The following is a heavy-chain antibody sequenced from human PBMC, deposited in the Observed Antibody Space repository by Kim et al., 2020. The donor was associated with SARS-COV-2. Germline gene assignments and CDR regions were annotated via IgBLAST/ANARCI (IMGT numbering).Heavy chain of an antibody. J-gene: IGHJ6*02. CDR3: AKEHSSYYCYYGMDV. Sequence: SVKGLFTISKNNSKNTLNLQMNSQRAEDTAVYYCAKEHSSYYCYYGMDVWGQGTTVTVSS. V-gene: IGHV3-30*02.